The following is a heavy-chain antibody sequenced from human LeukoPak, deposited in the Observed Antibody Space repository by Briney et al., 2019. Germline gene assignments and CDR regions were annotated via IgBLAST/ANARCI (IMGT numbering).Heavy chain of an antibody. CDR1: GFAVNSNY. CDR2: IYSGGDT. CDR3: ASRRPGSGYSYGYVDC. Sequence: GGSLRLSCAASGFAVNSNYLSWVRQGPGKGLEWVSLIYSGGDTYYPDSVRGRFTISSDNSKNMFYLQMNSLRAEDTAVYYCASRRPGSGYSYGYVDCWGQGTLVTVSS. D-gene: IGHD5-18*01. J-gene: IGHJ4*02. V-gene: IGHV3-66*01.